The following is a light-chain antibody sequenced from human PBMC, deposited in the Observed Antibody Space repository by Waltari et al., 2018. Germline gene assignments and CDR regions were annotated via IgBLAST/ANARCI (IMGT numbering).Light chain of an antibody. CDR1: QTVDTY. CDR2: DTS. CDR3: QQRRRWPLT. Sequence: EIVLTQSPATLSLSPGERATLSCSASQTVDTYLAWYQQRPGQAPRHLIYDTSNRATGIPDRFSGSGSETDFTLTVSRLEPEDFAVYYCQQRRRWPLTFGGGSKVEI. J-gene: IGKJ4*01. V-gene: IGKV3-11*01.